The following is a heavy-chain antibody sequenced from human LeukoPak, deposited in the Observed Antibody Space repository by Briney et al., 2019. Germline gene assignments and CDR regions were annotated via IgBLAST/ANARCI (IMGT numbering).Heavy chain of an antibody. CDR1: GFTVSSNS. Sequence: GGSLRLSCTVSGFTVSSNSMSWVRQAPGKGLEWVSFIYSGTIHYSDSVKGRFTISRDNSKNTLYLQMNSLRAEDTAVYYCARVNLRELEPRGAFDIWGQGTMVTVSS. V-gene: IGHV3-53*01. CDR2: IYSGTI. J-gene: IGHJ3*02. CDR3: ARVNLRELEPRGAFDI. D-gene: IGHD1-1*01.